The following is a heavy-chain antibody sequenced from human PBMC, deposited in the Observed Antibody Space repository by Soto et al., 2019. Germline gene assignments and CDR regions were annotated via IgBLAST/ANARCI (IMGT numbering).Heavy chain of an antibody. J-gene: IGHJ5*02. Sequence: GGSLRLSCAASGFTFSSYGMHWVRQAPGKGLEWVAVISYDGSNKYYADSVKGRFTISRDNSKNTLYLQMNSLRAEDTAVYYCAKDQRGTWVDFWSGFNWFDPWGQGTLVTVSS. CDR3: AKDQRGTWVDFWSGFNWFDP. CDR1: GFTFSSYG. D-gene: IGHD3-3*01. CDR2: ISYDGSNK. V-gene: IGHV3-30*18.